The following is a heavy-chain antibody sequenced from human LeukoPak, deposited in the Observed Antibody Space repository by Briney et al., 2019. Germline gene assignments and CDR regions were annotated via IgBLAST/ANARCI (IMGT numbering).Heavy chain of an antibody. CDR2: IYPPDSDT. J-gene: IGHJ4*02. V-gene: IGHV5-51*01. CDR1: GYNFTNYW. CDR3: ARPMRYDSSAYYF. D-gene: IGHD3-22*01. Sequence: GESLKISCKGSGYNFTNYWIGWVRQMPGKGLESMGIIYPPDSDTRYSPSFQGRVTISADKSISTAYLQWSSLKASDTAIYYCARPMRYDSSAYYFWGQGTLVTVSS.